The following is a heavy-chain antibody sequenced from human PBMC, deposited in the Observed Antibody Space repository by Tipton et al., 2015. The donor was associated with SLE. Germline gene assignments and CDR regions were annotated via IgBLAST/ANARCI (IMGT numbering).Heavy chain of an antibody. V-gene: IGHV4-4*07. J-gene: IGHJ4*02. CDR1: GGSISSYY. CDR3: ARHFSGSYSFDY. CDR2: IHSSGST. D-gene: IGHD1-26*01. Sequence: TLSLTCTVSGGSISSYYWSWIWQPAGKGLEWIGQIHSSGSTSYNPSLKSRVSISVDMSKNQVSLKLSSVTAADTALYYCARHFSGSYSFDYWGQGKLVTVSS.